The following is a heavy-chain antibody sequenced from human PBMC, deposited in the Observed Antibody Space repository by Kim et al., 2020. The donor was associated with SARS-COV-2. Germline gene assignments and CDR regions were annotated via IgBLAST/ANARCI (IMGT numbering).Heavy chain of an antibody. CDR1: GFTFSTYA. Sequence: GGSLRLSCAASGFTFSTYAMHWVRQAPGKGLEWVAVISYDGSNKYYADSVKGRFTISRDNSKNTLYLQMNSLRAEDTAVYYCARGAQLRSLYYYMDVWGKGTTVTVSS. V-gene: IGHV3-30-3*01. D-gene: IGHD3-3*01. J-gene: IGHJ6*03. CDR2: ISYDGSNK. CDR3: ARGAQLRSLYYYMDV.